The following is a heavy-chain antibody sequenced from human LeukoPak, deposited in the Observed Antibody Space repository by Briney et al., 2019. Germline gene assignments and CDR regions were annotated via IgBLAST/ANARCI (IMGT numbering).Heavy chain of an antibody. D-gene: IGHD3-3*01. J-gene: IGHJ4*02. CDR2: INPNSGGT. V-gene: IGHV1-2*06. CDR1: GYTFTGYY. CDR3: ARDYDFWSGYYRDY. Sequence: ASVKVSCKASGYTFTGYYMHWVRQAPGQGLEWMGRINPNSGGTNYAQKFQGRVTMTRDTSISTAYMELSRLRSDDTAVYYCARDYDFWSGYYRDYWGQGTLVTVSS.